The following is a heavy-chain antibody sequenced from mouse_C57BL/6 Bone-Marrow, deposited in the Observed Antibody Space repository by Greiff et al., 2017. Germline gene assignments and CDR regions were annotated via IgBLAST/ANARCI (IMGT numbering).Heavy chain of an antibody. J-gene: IGHJ3*01. Sequence: QVQLKEPGAELVKPGASVKLSCKASGYTFTSYWMHWVKQRPGQGLEWIGMIHPNSGSTNYNEKFKSKATLTVDKSSSTAYMQLSSLTSEDSAVYYCARGHYGNWRFAYWGQGTLVTVSA. V-gene: IGHV1-64*01. D-gene: IGHD2-1*01. CDR3: ARGHYGNWRFAY. CDR2: IHPNSGST. CDR1: GYTFTSYW.